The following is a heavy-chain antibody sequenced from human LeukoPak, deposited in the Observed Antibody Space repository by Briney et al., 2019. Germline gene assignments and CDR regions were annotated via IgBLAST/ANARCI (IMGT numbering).Heavy chain of an antibody. V-gene: IGHV3-7*01. Sequence: GGSLRLSCAASGSTFSSYWMTRVRQAPGKGLEWVANIKQDGSEKYYVDSVKGRFTISRDNAKNSLYLQMNSLRAEDTAVYYCARGWGDTYSSSWYYFDYWGQGTLVTVSS. CDR1: GSTFSSYW. J-gene: IGHJ4*02. CDR3: ARGWGDTYSSSWYYFDY. CDR2: IKQDGSEK. D-gene: IGHD6-13*01.